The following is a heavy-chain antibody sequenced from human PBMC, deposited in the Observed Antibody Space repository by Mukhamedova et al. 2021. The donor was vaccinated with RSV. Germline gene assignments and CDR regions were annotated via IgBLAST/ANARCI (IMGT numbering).Heavy chain of an antibody. CDR3: ARVAYEPAATPNFDY. V-gene: IGHV3-53*01. J-gene: IGHJ4*02. Sequence: GGNTYYADSVKGRFTISRDHSKNTLYLQMDSLRADDSAVYYCARVAYEPAATPNFDYWGQGTLVNVSS. CDR2: GGNT. D-gene: IGHD2-2*01.